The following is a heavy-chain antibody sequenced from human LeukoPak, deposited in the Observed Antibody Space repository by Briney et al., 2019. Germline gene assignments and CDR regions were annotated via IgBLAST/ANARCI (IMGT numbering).Heavy chain of an antibody. J-gene: IGHJ4*02. V-gene: IGHV3-64*01. CDR3: ARGTPIDY. Sequence: GGSLRLSCAASGFTFSSYAMRWVRQAPGKGLEYVSAISSNGGSTYYANSVKGRFTISRDNSKNTLYLQMGSLRAEDMAVYYCARGTPIDYWGQGTLVTVSS. CDR1: GFTFSSYA. CDR2: ISSNGGST.